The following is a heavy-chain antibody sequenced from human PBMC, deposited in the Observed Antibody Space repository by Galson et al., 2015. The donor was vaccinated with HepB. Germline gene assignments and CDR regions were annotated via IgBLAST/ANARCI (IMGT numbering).Heavy chain of an antibody. J-gene: IGHJ4*02. Sequence: SVKVSCKVSGYTLTELSMHWVRQAPGKGLVWMGGFDPEDGETIYAQKFQGRVTMTEDTSTDTAYMELSSLRSEDTAVYYCATDLGAMVRGATDYWGQGTLVTVSS. V-gene: IGHV1-24*01. CDR3: ATDLGAMVRGATDY. CDR1: GYTLTELS. CDR2: FDPEDGET. D-gene: IGHD3-10*01.